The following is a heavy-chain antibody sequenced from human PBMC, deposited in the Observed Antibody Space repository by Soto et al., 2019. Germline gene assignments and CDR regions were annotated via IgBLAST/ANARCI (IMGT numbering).Heavy chain of an antibody. Sequence: ASVKVSFKASGYTFTGYYMHWVRQAPGQGLEWMGWINPNSGGTNYAQKFQGRVTMTRDTSISTAYMELSRLRSDDTAVYCCARGKYDFWRASYGMDVWGQGTTVTVSS. CDR1: GYTFTGYY. CDR2: INPNSGGT. J-gene: IGHJ6*02. V-gene: IGHV1-2*02. CDR3: ARGKYDFWRASYGMDV. D-gene: IGHD3-3*01.